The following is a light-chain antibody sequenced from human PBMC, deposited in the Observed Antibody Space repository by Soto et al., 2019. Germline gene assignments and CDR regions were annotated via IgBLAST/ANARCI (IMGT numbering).Light chain of an antibody. CDR1: QSISSW. CDR2: DAS. Sequence: DIQMTQSPSTLSAPVGDRVTITCRASQSISSWLAWYQQKPGKAPKLLIYDASSLESGVPSRFSGSGSGTDFTLTISSLQPDDFATYYCQQYNSYSSGFTFGPGTKVDIK. CDR3: QQYNSYSSGFT. J-gene: IGKJ3*01. V-gene: IGKV1-5*01.